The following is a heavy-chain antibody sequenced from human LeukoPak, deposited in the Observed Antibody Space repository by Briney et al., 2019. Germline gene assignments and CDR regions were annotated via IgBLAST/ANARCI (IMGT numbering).Heavy chain of an antibody. CDR3: ARVSGADRGETLFDY. J-gene: IGHJ4*02. D-gene: IGHD3-10*01. V-gene: IGHV4-31*03. Sequence: PSETLSLTCTVSGGSISSGGYYWSWIRQHPGKGLEWIGYIYYSGSTYYNPSLKSRVTISVDTSKNQFSLKLSSVTAADTSVYYCARVSGADRGETLFDYWGQGTLVTVSS. CDR1: GGSISSGGYY. CDR2: IYYSGST.